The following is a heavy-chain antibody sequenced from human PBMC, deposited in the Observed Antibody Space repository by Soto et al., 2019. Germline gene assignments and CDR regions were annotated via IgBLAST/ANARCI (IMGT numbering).Heavy chain of an antibody. V-gene: IGHV4-34*01. CDR3: ARGNSGWYWSSYYGXDV. Sequence: NPSETLSLTCAVYGGSFSGYYWSWIRQPPGKGLEWIGEINHSGSTNYNPSLKSRVTISVDTSKNQFSLKLSSVTAADTAVYYCARGNSGWYWSSYYGXDVWGQGTTVTVSS. D-gene: IGHD6-13*01. CDR1: GGSFSGYY. CDR2: INHSGST. J-gene: IGHJ6*02.